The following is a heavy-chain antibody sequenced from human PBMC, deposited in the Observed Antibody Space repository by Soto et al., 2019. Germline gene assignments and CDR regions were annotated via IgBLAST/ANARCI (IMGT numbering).Heavy chain of an antibody. D-gene: IGHD6-19*01. Sequence: PSETLSLTCTVSGGSMTSYYWSWIRQPPGAGLKWIGYISHSGNTNYNPSLKSRVTISVDTSKNQFSLKLSSVTAADTAVYYCARINSGWPHGSRLDVWGQGTTVTVSS. J-gene: IGHJ6*02. CDR1: GGSMTSYY. CDR3: ARINSGWPHGSRLDV. CDR2: ISHSGNT. V-gene: IGHV4-59*01.